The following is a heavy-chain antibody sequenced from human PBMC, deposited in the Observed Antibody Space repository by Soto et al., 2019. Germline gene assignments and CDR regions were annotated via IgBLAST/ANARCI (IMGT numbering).Heavy chain of an antibody. V-gene: IGHV1-18*01. CDR2: ISAYNGNT. CDR3: ARDTAAAGIFDY. CDR1: GYTFTSYG. J-gene: IGHJ4*02. Sequence: ASVKVSCKASGYTFTSYGISCVRQAPGQGLEWMGWISAYNGNTNYAQKLQGRVTMTTDTSTSTAYMELRSLRSDDTAVYYCARDTAAAGIFDYWGQGTLVTAPQ. D-gene: IGHD6-13*01.